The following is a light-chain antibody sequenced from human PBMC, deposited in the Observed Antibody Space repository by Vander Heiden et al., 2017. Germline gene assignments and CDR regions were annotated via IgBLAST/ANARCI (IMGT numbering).Light chain of an antibody. J-gene: IGLJ2*01. CDR1: SSDVGAYNY. CDR3: ISYTTSSTLL. Sequence: QSALTHPASVSGSPGQSITISCTGTSSDVGAYNYVSWYQQHPGKAPKLMIYDVSNRPSGVSIRFSGSKSGNTASLTISGLQTEDEADYYCISYTTSSTLLFGGGTKLTVL. CDR2: DVS. V-gene: IGLV2-14*01.